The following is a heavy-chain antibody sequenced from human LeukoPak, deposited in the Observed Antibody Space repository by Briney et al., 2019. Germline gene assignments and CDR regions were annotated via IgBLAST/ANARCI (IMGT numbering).Heavy chain of an antibody. CDR2: ISHDGSHK. J-gene: IGHJ4*02. Sequence: QPGRSLRLSCAASGFTFSSYAMRWVRQAAGKGLEWVAVISHDGSHKYYAASVKGRFTISRDNPKNTLFLQMNSLRPEDTAVYYCARDVAFDGTRPPDYWGQGTLVTVAS. CDR1: GFTFSSYA. V-gene: IGHV3-30*04. D-gene: IGHD3-3*02. CDR3: ARDVAFDGTRPPDY.